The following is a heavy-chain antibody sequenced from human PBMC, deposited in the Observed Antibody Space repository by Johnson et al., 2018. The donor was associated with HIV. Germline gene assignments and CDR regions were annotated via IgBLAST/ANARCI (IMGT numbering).Heavy chain of an antibody. CDR3: AKDRVVTAPGAFDI. V-gene: IGHV3-30*02. J-gene: IGHJ3*02. CDR1: GFTFDDYG. Sequence: QEKLVESGGGVVRPGGSLRLSCAASGFTFDDYGMSWVRQAPGKGLEWVTFIRYDGSNKYYADSVKGRFTISRDNSKNTLYLQMSSLRAEDTAVYYCAKDRVVTAPGAFDIWGQGTMVTVSS. CDR2: IRYDGSNK. D-gene: IGHD2-21*02.